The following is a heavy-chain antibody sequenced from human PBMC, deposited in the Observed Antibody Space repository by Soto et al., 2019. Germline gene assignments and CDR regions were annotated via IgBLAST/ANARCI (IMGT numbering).Heavy chain of an antibody. J-gene: IGHJ6*02. Sequence: QVQLVQSGAEVKKPVSSVKVSCKASGGTFSSYAISWVRQAPGQGLEWMGGIIPIFGTVNYAQKFQGRVTITGDESRSTAYMELRSLRTDDTAVYYCASTYYDFWSDYYYYYGIDVCVQGTTVTDSS. D-gene: IGHD3-3*01. CDR3: ASTYYDFWSDYYYYYGIDV. CDR2: IIPIFGTV. CDR1: GGTFSSYA. V-gene: IGHV1-69*01.